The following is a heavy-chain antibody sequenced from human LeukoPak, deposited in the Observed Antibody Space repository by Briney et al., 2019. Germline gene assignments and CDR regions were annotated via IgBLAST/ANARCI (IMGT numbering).Heavy chain of an antibody. CDR3: ARDAARGYSYGAFRY. CDR2: ISSSSSYI. Sequence: GGSLRLSCAASGFTFSSYSMNWFRQAPGKGLEWVSSISSSSSYIYYADSVKGRFTISRDNAKNSLYLQMNSLRAEDTAVYYCARDAARGYSYGAFRYWGQGTLVTVSS. J-gene: IGHJ4*02. CDR1: GFTFSSYS. V-gene: IGHV3-21*01. D-gene: IGHD5-18*01.